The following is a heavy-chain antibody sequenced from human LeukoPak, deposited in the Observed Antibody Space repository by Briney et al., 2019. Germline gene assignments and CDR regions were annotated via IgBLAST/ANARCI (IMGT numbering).Heavy chain of an antibody. J-gene: IGHJ4*02. Sequence: GXXXTXYXXXWXXQAPGQGLEWMGWISAYNGNTNYAQKLQGRVTMTTDTSTSTAYMELRSLRSDDTAVYYCAREMVRGVLDYWGQGTLVTVSS. CDR2: ISAYNGNT. CDR3: AREMVRGVLDY. V-gene: IGHV1-18*04. D-gene: IGHD3-10*01. CDR1: GXXXTXYX.